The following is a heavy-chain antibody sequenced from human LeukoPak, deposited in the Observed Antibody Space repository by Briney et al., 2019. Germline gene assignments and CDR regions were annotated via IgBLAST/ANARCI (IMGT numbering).Heavy chain of an antibody. CDR2: INHSGST. V-gene: IGHV4-34*01. CDR3: ALIQPYYDFWSGYFADDY. D-gene: IGHD3-3*01. J-gene: IGHJ4*02. Sequence: SETLSLTCSVYGLSFSGYYWSWIRQPPGKGREWMGEINHSGSTNYNPSIKSRVTISVDTSKNQFSLKLSSVTAADTAVYYCALIQPYYDFWSGYFADDYWGQGTLVTVSS. CDR1: GLSFSGYY.